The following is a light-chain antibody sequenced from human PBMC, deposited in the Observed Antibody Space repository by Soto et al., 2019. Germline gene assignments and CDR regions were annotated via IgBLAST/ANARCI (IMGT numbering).Light chain of an antibody. J-gene: IGKJ4*01. CDR3: QQANSFPLT. Sequence: IQMTQSPSALSASVGDRVNITCRASQSISTWLAWYQQKPGKAPKLLIYKASTLKSGVPSRFSGSGSGTDFTLTISSLQPEDFATYYCQQANSFPLTFGGGTKVDIK. CDR1: QSISTW. CDR2: KAS. V-gene: IGKV1-5*03.